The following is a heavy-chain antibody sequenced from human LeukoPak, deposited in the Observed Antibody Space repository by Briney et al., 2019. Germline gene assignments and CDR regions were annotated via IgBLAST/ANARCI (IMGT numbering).Heavy chain of an antibody. Sequence: SETLALTCAVYGGSFSGNYWTLIRQTPGTGLDLIGESSPTGDITGYNPSLRGRATISVDSSKKQFSLKLTSVTAADTGVYYCARVPDFIARPCDSWGPGTLVTVSS. CDR1: GGSFSGNY. V-gene: IGHV4-34*01. CDR3: ARVPDFIARPCDS. D-gene: IGHD2-21*01. J-gene: IGHJ4*02. CDR2: SSPTGDIT.